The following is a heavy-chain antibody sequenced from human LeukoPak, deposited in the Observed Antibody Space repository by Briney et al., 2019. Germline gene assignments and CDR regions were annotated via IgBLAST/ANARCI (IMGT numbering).Heavy chain of an antibody. V-gene: IGHV1-2*02. D-gene: IGHD6-13*01. J-gene: IGHJ5*02. Sequence: ASVKVSCKASGYTFTGYYMHWVRQAPGQGLEWMGWINPNSGGTNYAQKFQGRVTMTRNTSISTAYMELSSLRSEETAVYYCARFTRGYSSSWYNWFDPWGQGTLVTVSS. CDR3: ARFTRGYSSSWYNWFDP. CDR2: INPNSGGT. CDR1: GYTFTGYY.